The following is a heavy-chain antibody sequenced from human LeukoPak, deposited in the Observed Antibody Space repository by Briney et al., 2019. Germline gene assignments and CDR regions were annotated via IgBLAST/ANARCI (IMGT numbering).Heavy chain of an antibody. CDR1: GFTFNSYG. V-gene: IGHV3-30*03. Sequence: GRSLSLSCAASGFTFNSYGMHWVRQAPGKGLQWVAVISYDGSDKYYADSVKGRFTISRDNAKNSLYLQMNSLRAEDTAVYYCARARVRWHSLDYWGQGTLVTVSS. J-gene: IGHJ4*02. CDR3: ARARVRWHSLDY. CDR2: ISYDGSDK. D-gene: IGHD4-23*01.